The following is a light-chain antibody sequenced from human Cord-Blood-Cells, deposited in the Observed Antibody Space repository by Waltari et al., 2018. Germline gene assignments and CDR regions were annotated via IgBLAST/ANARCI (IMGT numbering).Light chain of an antibody. V-gene: IGLV2-14*01. CDR3: SSYTSSSTV. CDR1: STDVGGYNY. Sequence: QSALPQPASVSGSPGQSIPISCTGTSTDVGGYNYASWYQQHPGKAPKLMIYDVSNRPSGVSNRFSGSKSGNTASLTISGLQAEDEADYYCSSYTSSSTVFGTGTKFTVL. CDR2: DVS. J-gene: IGLJ1*01.